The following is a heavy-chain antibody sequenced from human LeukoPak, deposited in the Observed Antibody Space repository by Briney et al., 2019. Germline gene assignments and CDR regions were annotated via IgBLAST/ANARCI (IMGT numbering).Heavy chain of an antibody. D-gene: IGHD6-13*01. Sequence: GGSLRLSCEVSGFTVSSNYMSWVRQAPGKGLEWVSAISGSGGSTYYADSVKGRFTISRDNSKNTLYLQMNSLRAEDTAVYYCAKSDSPYSSSWYPRGYWGQGTLVTVSS. V-gene: IGHV3-23*01. CDR3: AKSDSPYSSSWYPRGY. J-gene: IGHJ4*02. CDR2: ISGSGGST. CDR1: GFTVSSNY.